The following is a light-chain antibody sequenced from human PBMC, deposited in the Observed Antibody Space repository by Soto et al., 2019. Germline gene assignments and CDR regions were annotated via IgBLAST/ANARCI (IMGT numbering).Light chain of an antibody. CDR3: QHYDHLPPLT. CDR1: QDIKNY. V-gene: IGKV1-33*01. CDR2: DVS. Sequence: DIQMIQSPSSLSASVGDRVTITCQASQDIKNYLNWYQQKPVKAPKLLIYDVSNLETGVPSRFSGSGSGTHFSLTISSLQPEDVATYYCQHYDHLPPLTFGGGTRVQIK. J-gene: IGKJ4*01.